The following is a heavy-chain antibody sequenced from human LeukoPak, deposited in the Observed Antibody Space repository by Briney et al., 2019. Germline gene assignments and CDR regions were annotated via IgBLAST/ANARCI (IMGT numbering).Heavy chain of an antibody. CDR2: VDGSGVRT. Sequence: GGSLRLSCAASGITFSSYGMSWVRQAPGKGLEWVSTVDGSGVRTYYAESVKGRFTISRDNSKNTLYLQMSSLRAEDTAVYFCAKDLSSSWYRGFDHWGQGTLVTVSS. V-gene: IGHV3-23*01. CDR1: GITFSSYG. J-gene: IGHJ4*02. D-gene: IGHD6-13*01. CDR3: AKDLSSSWYRGFDH.